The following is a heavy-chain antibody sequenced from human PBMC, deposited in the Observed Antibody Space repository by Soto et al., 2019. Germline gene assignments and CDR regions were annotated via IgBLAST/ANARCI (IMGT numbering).Heavy chain of an antibody. J-gene: IGHJ4*02. CDR2: ISYDGSKI. V-gene: IGHV3-30-3*01. Sequence: GGSLRLSCAASGFTFSHHAMHWVRQAPGKGLEWVAVISYDGSKIYYADFVKGRLTISRGNSKNTLYLQMDTLRAEDTAVYYCAREEYGAMYFDHWGQGTLVTVSS. CDR1: GFTFSHHA. D-gene: IGHD4-17*01. CDR3: AREEYGAMYFDH.